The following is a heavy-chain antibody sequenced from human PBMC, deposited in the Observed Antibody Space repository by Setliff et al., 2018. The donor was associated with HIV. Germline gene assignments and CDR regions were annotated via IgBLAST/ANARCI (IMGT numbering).Heavy chain of an antibody. V-gene: IGHV4-61*02. D-gene: IGHD6-19*01. CDR1: GGSMNSENNH. J-gene: IGHJ4*02. Sequence: PSETLSLTCTVSGGSMNSENNHWGWFRQPAGKGLEWIGRFTNRGSTDYNPSLKSRVTISIDRSRNQFSLKLSAVTAADTAIYYCARQGAVTGHSFDSWGPGALVTVSS. CDR2: FTNRGST. CDR3: ARQGAVTGHSFDS.